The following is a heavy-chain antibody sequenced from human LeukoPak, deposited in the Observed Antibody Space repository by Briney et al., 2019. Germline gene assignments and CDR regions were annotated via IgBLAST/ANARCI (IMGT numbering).Heavy chain of an antibody. V-gene: IGHV3-23*01. CDR1: GFTFSSYG. CDR3: AREVWPNDAFDI. Sequence: PGGSLRLSCAASGFTFSSYGMHWVRQAPGKGLEWVSAISGSGGSTYCAESVKGRFTISRDDSKNTLFLQMNSLRAEDTAIYYCAREVWPNDAFDIWGQGTMVTVSS. J-gene: IGHJ3*02. CDR2: ISGSGGST.